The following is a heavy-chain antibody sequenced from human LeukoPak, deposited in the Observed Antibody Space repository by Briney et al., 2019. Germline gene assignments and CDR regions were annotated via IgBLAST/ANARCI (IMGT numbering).Heavy chain of an antibody. CDR3: ARGSDYTWGG. CDR2: INHSGST. Sequence: SETLSLTCAVYGGSFSGYYWSWIRQPPGKGLEWIGEINHSGSTNYNPSLKSRVTISVDTSKNQISLQLTSVTAADTAVYYCARGSDYTWGGWGQGTLVTVSS. CDR1: GGSFSGYY. D-gene: IGHD3-10*01. J-gene: IGHJ4*01. V-gene: IGHV4-34*01.